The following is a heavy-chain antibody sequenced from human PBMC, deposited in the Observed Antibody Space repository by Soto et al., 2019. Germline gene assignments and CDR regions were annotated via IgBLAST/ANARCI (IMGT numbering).Heavy chain of an antibody. J-gene: IGHJ4*02. CDR1: GFTFSSYG. CDR2: ISYDGSNK. V-gene: IGHV3-30*18. CDR3: AKEALVKENFDY. D-gene: IGHD2-8*02. Sequence: QVQLVESGGGVVQPGRSLRLSCEASGFTFSSYGMHWVRQAPGKGLEWVAVISYDGSNKYYADSVKGRFTISRDNSKNTLYLQMNSLRAEDTAVYYCAKEALVKENFDYWGQGTLVTVSS.